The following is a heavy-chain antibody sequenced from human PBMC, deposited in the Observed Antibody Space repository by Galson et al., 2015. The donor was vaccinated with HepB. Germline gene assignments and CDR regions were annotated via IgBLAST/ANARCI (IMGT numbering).Heavy chain of an antibody. Sequence: SLRLSCAASGFTFSSYGMHWVRQAPGKGLEWVAVISYDGSNKYYADSVKGRFTISRDNSKNTLYLQMNSLRAEDTAVYYCAKGRITIFGVVIESYMDVWGKGTTVTVSS. CDR2: ISYDGSNK. J-gene: IGHJ6*03. CDR1: GFTFSSYG. D-gene: IGHD3-3*01. V-gene: IGHV3-30*18. CDR3: AKGRITIFGVVIESYMDV.